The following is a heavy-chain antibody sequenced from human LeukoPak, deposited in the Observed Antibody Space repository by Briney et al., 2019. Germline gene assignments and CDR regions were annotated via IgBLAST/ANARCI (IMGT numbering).Heavy chain of an antibody. D-gene: IGHD3-9*01. CDR1: GYTFTGYY. J-gene: IGHJ4*02. CDR3: ARGFDWLEYYFDY. CDR2: IKPNSGGT. V-gene: IGHV1-2*02. Sequence: ASVKVSCKASGYTFTGYYMHWVRQAPGQGLEWMGWIKPNSGGTNYAQKFQGRVTMTRDTSISTAYMELSRLRSDDAAVYYCARGFDWLEYYFDYWGQGTLVTVSS.